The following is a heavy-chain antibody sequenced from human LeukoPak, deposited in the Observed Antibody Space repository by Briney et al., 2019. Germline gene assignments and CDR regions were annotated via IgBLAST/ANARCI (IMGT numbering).Heavy chain of an antibody. CDR1: GGSFSGYY. D-gene: IGHD4-17*01. CDR3: ARVAVTTVYYFDY. V-gene: IGHV4-59*01. Sequence: SETLSLTCAVYGGSFSGYYWSWIRQPPGKGLEWIGYIYYSGSTNYNPSLKSRVTISVDTSKNQFSLKLSSVTAADTAVYYCARVAVTTVYYFDYWGQGTLVTVSS. CDR2: IYYSGST. J-gene: IGHJ4*02.